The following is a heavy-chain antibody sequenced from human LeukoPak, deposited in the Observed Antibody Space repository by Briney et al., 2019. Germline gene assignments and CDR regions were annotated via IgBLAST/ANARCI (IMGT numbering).Heavy chain of an antibody. J-gene: IGHJ4*02. V-gene: IGHV3-23*01. CDR2: ISGSGGST. D-gene: IGHD6-6*01. CDR3: AKARRGGRRSYSSSSFEY. CDR1: GFTFSSYA. Sequence: GGSLRLSCAASGFTFSSYAMSWVRQAPGKGLEWVSAISGSGGSTYYADSVKGRFTISRDNSKNTLYLQMNSLRAEDTAVYYCAKARRGGRRSYSSSSFEYWGQGTLVTVSS.